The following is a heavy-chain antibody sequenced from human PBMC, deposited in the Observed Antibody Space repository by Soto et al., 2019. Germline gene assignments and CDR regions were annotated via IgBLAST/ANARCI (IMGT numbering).Heavy chain of an antibody. J-gene: IGHJ4*02. CDR2: IGTAGDT. D-gene: IGHD3-3*01. Sequence: GGSLRLSCAASGFTFSSYDMHWVRQATGKGLEWVSAIGTAGDTYYPGSVKGRFTISRENAKNSLYLQMNSLRAEDTAVYYCARGVGGIGLRFLEWRSEGFDYWGQGTLVTVSS. V-gene: IGHV3-13*01. CDR3: ARGVGGIGLRFLEWRSEGFDY. CDR1: GFTFSSYD.